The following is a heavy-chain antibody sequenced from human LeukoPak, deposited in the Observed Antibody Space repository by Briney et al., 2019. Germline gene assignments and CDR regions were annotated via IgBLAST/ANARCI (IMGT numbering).Heavy chain of an antibody. D-gene: IGHD3-22*01. CDR2: ISYDGSNK. Sequence: GGSLRLSCTASGFIFSSYGMHWVRQAPGKGLEWVAVISYDGSNKYYADPVKGRFTISRDNSKNTLYVQMNSLRAEDTAVYYCARDRTSHYDSSGYYYFPWGQGTLVTVSS. J-gene: IGHJ5*02. CDR3: ARDRTSHYDSSGYYYFP. CDR1: GFIFSSYG. V-gene: IGHV3-30*03.